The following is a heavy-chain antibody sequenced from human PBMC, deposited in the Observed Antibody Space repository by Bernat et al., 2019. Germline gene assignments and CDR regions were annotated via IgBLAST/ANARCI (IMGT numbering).Heavy chain of an antibody. J-gene: IGHJ6*02. CDR3: AKGDTAMAKYYYYYYGMDV. V-gene: IGHV3-30*18. Sequence: VQLVESGGGVVQPGRSLRLSCAASGFTFSSYGMHWVRQAPGKGLEWVAVISYDGSNKYYADSVKGRFTISRDNSKNTLYLQMNSLRAEDTAVYYCAKGDTAMAKYYYYYYGMDVWGQGTTVTVSS. CDR1: GFTFSSYG. D-gene: IGHD5-18*01. CDR2: ISYDGSNK.